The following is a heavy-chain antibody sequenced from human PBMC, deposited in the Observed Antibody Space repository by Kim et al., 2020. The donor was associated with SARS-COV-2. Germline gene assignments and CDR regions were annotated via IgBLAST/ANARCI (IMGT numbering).Heavy chain of an antibody. V-gene: IGHV3-48*02. Sequence: GGSLRLSCAASGFTFSSYSMNWVRQAPGKGLEWVSYISSSSTIYYADSVKGRFTISRDNAKNSLYLQMNSLRDEDTAVYYCARDAYSSSWYGHSVGENDYWGQGTLVTVSS. J-gene: IGHJ4*02. CDR3: ARDAYSSSWYGHSVGENDY. CDR1: GFTFSSYS. CDR2: ISSSSTI. D-gene: IGHD6-13*01.